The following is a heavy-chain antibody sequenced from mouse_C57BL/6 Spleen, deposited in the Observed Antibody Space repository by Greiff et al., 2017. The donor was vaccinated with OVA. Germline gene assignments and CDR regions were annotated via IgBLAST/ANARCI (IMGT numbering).Heavy chain of an antibody. D-gene: IGHD2-5*01. CDR1: GYTFTSYW. Sequence: QVQLQQPGAELVKPGASVKMSCKASGYTFTSYWITWVKQRPGQGLEWIGDIYPGSGSTNYNEKFKSKATLTVDTSSSTAYMQLSSLTSEDSAVYYCARRMSYYSTPCFDYWGQGTTLTVSS. CDR2: IYPGSGST. J-gene: IGHJ2*01. V-gene: IGHV1-55*01. CDR3: ARRMSYYSTPCFDY.